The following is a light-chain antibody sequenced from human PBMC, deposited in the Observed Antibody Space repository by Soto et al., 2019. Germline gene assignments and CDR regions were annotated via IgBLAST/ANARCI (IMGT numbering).Light chain of an antibody. V-gene: IGLV1-47*01. CDR3: AVWDASLTGWV. J-gene: IGLJ3*02. CDR1: SSNIGSHY. CDR2: RDG. Sequence: QSALTQPPSASGTPGQSLTISCAGSSSNIGSHYVYWYQHLPGTAPKLLIFRDGQRPSGVPDRFFGSKSATSASLAISGLRSEDEAHYYCAVWDASLTGWVFGGGTKLTVL.